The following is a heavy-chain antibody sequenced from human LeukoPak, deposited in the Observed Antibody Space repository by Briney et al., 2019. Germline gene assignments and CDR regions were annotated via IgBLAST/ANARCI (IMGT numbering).Heavy chain of an antibody. J-gene: IGHJ3*02. V-gene: IGHV3-48*03. D-gene: IGHD2-21*02. CDR1: GFTFSSYE. CDR2: ISSSGSTI. CDR3: TRAGSVVTANTDAFDI. Sequence: GGSLRLSCAASGFTFSSYEMNWVRQAPGKGLEWVSYISSSGSTIYYADSVKGRFTISRDNAKNSLYLQMNSLRAEDTAVYYCTRAGSVVTANTDAFDIWGQGTMVTVSS.